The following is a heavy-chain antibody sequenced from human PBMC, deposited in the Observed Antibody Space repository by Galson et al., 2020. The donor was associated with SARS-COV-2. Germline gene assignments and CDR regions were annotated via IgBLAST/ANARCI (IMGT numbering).Heavy chain of an antibody. D-gene: IGHD3-10*01. CDR3: ARHYYGSGSDSFYPAANHRKYYYYGMDV. CDR2: IIPIFGTA. CDR1: GGTFSSYA. V-gene: IGHV1-69*13. J-gene: IGHJ6*02. Sequence: SVKVSCKASGGTFSSYAISWVRQAPGQGLEWMGGIIPIFGTANYAQKFQGRVTITADESTSTAYMELSSLRSEDTAVYYCARHYYGSGSDSFYPAANHRKYYYYGMDVWGQGTTVTVSS.